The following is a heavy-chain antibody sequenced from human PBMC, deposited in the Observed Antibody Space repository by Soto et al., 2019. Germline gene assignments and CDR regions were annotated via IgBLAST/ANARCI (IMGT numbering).Heavy chain of an antibody. J-gene: IGHJ4*02. CDR1: GYTFTGYH. CDR3: ARRLGLLVTPIPGY. D-gene: IGHD2-21*02. CDR2: INPNSGVT. V-gene: IGHV1-2*02. Sequence: ASVKVSCKASGYTFTGYHMHWVRQAPGQGLEWMGWINPNSGVTIYAQKFQGRVIMTRETPITTAYMELSRLTSDDTAVYYCARRLGLLVTPIPGYWGQGTLVTVSS.